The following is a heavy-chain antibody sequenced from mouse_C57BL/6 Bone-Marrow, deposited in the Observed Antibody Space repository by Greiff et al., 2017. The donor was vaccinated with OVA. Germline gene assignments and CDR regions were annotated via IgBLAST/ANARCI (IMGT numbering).Heavy chain of an antibody. J-gene: IGHJ4*01. Sequence: EVQLVESGGGLVQPKGSLKLSCAASGFSFNTYAMNWVRQAPGKGLEWVARIRSKSNNYATYYADSVKDRFTISRDDSESMLYLQMNNLKTEDTAMYYCVRYGYYAMDYWGQGTSVTVSS. CDR1: GFSFNTYA. V-gene: IGHV10-1*01. CDR2: IRSKSNNYAT. D-gene: IGHD1-1*02. CDR3: VRYGYYAMDY.